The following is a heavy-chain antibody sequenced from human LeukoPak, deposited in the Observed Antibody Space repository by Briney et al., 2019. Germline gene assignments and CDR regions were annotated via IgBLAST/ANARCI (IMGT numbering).Heavy chain of an antibody. J-gene: IGHJ4*02. CDR2: ISGSGGST. Sequence: GGSLRLSCAASGFTFTSYAMNWVRQAPGKGLEWVSGISGSGGSTYYADSVKGRFSISRDNFKNTLYLQLNSLRVEDTAVYYCAKDRRIQLWLGFDYWGQGTLVTVSS. CDR3: AKDRRIQLWLGFDY. D-gene: IGHD5-18*01. CDR1: GFTFTSYA. V-gene: IGHV3-23*01.